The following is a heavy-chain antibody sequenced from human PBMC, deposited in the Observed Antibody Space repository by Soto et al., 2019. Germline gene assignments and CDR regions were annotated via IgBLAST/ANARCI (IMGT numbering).Heavy chain of an antibody. CDR2: IWYDGSNK. D-gene: IGHD2-2*01. CDR1: GFTFSSYG. V-gene: IGHV3-33*08. Sequence: AGGSLRLSCAASGFTFSSYGMHWVRQAPGKGLEWVAVIWYDGSNKYYADSVKGRFTISRDNSKNTLYLQMNSLRAEDTAVYYCARSYCSSTSCYNPDGFDPWGQGTLVTVSS. CDR3: ARSYCSSTSCYNPDGFDP. J-gene: IGHJ5*02.